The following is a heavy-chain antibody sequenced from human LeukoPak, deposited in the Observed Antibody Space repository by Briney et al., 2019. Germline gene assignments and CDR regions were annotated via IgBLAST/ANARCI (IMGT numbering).Heavy chain of an antibody. Sequence: ASVKVSCKASGYTFNTYGITWVRQGPGQGLEWMGWISAYSGNTNYAQKLQGRVTMTTDTSTSTAYMELRSLRSDDTAVYYCAKDRYSYAFEYFDSWGQGTLVTVSS. D-gene: IGHD5-18*01. V-gene: IGHV1-18*01. CDR3: AKDRYSYAFEYFDS. CDR1: GYTFNTYG. CDR2: ISAYSGNT. J-gene: IGHJ4*02.